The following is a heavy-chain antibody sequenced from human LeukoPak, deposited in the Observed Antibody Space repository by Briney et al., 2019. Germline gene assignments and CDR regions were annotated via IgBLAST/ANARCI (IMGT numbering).Heavy chain of an antibody. CDR2: MYHSGST. J-gene: IGHJ5*02. D-gene: IGHD3-10*01. CDR1: GGSITSGDFS. Sequence: SQTLSLTCAVSGGSITSGDFSWLWLRLPPGRGLEWIRYMYHSGSTYYNPSLKSRVTISVDRSKNQFSLKLSSVTAADTAVYYCARGKKTRAVLYGSPQWFDPWGQGTLVTVSS. V-gene: IGHV4-30-2*01. CDR3: ARGKKTRAVLYGSPQWFDP.